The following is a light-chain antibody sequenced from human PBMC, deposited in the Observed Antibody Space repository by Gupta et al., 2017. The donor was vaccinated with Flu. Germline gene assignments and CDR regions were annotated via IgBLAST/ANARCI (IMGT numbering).Light chain of an antibody. Sequence: QSALTQPPSASGSPGQSVTISCTGTSSDVGGYNYVSWYQQHPGKAPKLMLYEVSKRPSGVPYRFSGYKSGNTASLTVSGLQAEDEADYYCSSYASSNKGVFGGGTKLTVL. V-gene: IGLV2-8*01. CDR2: EVS. CDR3: SSYASSNKGV. CDR1: SSDVGGYNY. J-gene: IGLJ2*01.